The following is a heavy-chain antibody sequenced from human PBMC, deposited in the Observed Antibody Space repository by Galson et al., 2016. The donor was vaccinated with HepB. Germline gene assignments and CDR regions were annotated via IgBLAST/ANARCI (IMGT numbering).Heavy chain of an antibody. CDR1: GFSFSNSG. V-gene: IGHV3-64D*06. Sequence: SLRLSCAASGFSFSNSGMSWVRQAPGKGLEHVSAISSNGRNTYYADSAKGRFTISRDNSRKTLYLQMSSLRAEDTAVYYCAQSTLKSPYTSSWYYFHYWGRGTLVTVSS. CDR3: AQSTLKSPYTSSWYYFHY. CDR2: ISSNGRNT. D-gene: IGHD2-2*02. J-gene: IGHJ4*02.